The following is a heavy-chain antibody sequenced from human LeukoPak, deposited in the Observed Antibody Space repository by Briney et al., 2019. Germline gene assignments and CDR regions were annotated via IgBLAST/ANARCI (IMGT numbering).Heavy chain of an antibody. CDR3: ARLEGGYIAAYWFDP. Sequence: SETLSLTCTVSGGSISSSSYYWGWIRHPPGKGLEWIGSIYYSGSPYYNPSLKSRVTISVDTSKNQFALKLSSVTAADPGVYYCARLEGGYIAAYWFDPWGQGTLVTVSS. J-gene: IGHJ5*02. D-gene: IGHD6-13*01. V-gene: IGHV4-39*01. CDR2: IYYSGSP. CDR1: GGSISSSSYY.